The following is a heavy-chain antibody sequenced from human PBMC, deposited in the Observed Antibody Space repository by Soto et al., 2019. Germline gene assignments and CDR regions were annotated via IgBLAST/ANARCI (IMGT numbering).Heavy chain of an antibody. CDR1: GYTFTSYG. CDR2: ISSYNGNT. Sequence: ASVTVSCKASGYTFTSYGISWVRQAPGQGLEWMGWISSYNGNTNYAQKVQGRVTMTTDTSTSTTYMELRSLRSDDTAVYYCARGPRYCSTTSCFSGVTWFDPWG. D-gene: IGHD2-2*01. V-gene: IGHV1-18*04. J-gene: IGHJ5*02. CDR3: ARGPRYCSTTSCFSGVTWFDP.